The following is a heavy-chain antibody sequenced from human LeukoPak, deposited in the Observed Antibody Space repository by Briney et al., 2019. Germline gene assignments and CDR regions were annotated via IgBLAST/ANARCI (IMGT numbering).Heavy chain of an antibody. CDR2: IIPIFGTA. Sequence: SVKVSCKASGGTFSSYAISWVRQAPGQGLEWMGGIIPIFGTASYAQKFQGRVTITADESTSTAYMELSSLRSEDTAVYYCARASEMATQFDYWGQGTLVTVSS. V-gene: IGHV1-69*13. CDR1: GGTFSSYA. J-gene: IGHJ4*02. CDR3: ARASEMATQFDY. D-gene: IGHD5-24*01.